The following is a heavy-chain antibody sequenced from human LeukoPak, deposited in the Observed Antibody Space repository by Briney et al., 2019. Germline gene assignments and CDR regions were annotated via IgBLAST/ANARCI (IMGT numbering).Heavy chain of an antibody. CDR3: ALYSSGYSYYFDY. CDR1: GFTFSNYW. D-gene: IGHD3-22*01. CDR2: IKKDGSEK. J-gene: IGHJ4*02. V-gene: IGHV3-7*01. Sequence: GGSLRLSCAASGFTFSNYWMSWVHQAPGKGLEWVANIKKDGSEKYYVDSVKGRFTISRDNAKNSLYLQMNSLRAEDTAVYYCALYSSGYSYYFDYWGQGTLVTVSS.